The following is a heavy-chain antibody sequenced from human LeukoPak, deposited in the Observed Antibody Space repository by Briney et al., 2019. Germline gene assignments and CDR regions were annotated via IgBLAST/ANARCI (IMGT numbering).Heavy chain of an antibody. CDR1: GGSISSGGYY. Sequence: SETLSLTCTFPGGSISSGGYYWSWIRQPPGKGLEWIGYIYYSGSTYYNPSLKSRVTISVDTSKNQFSLKLSSVTAADTAVYYCARTLGRYSGYDFDYWGQGTLVTVSS. D-gene: IGHD5-12*01. V-gene: IGHV4-31*03. CDR2: IYYSGST. CDR3: ARTLGRYSGYDFDY. J-gene: IGHJ4*02.